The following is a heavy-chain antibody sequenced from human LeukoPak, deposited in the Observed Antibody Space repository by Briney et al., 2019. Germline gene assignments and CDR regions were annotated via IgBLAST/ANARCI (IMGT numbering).Heavy chain of an antibody. Sequence: SETLSLTCDVSGYSIRSGYYWAWIRQPPGKGLEWIGSLHHTRSTYYNPSLKSRVTMSVDRSNNKFSLQLSSATAADTVLYYCARDRESSPWELLLDYWGQGILVTVSS. CDR2: LHHTRST. D-gene: IGHD3-10*01. V-gene: IGHV4-38-2*02. CDR3: ARDRESSPWELLLDY. CDR1: GYSIRSGYY. J-gene: IGHJ4*02.